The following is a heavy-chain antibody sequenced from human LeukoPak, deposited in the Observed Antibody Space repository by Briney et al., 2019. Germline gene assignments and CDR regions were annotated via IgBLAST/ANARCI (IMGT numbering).Heavy chain of an antibody. J-gene: IGHJ1*01. V-gene: IGHV3-7*01. CDR3: ATYSSLNRREFQY. D-gene: IGHD3-22*01. CDR2: IKTDGSEK. CDR1: GFTFSNYW. Sequence: GGSLRLSCEGSGFTFSNYWMGWVRQAPGKGLQWVANIKTDGSEKYYVDSVKGRFTISRGNAKNSPYLQMNSLRAEDTAVYYCATYSSLNRREFQYWGQGTLLTVSS.